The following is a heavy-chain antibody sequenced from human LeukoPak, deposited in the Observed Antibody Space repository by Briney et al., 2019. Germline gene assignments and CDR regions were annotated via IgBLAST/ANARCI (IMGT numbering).Heavy chain of an antibody. V-gene: IGHV3-53*01. D-gene: IGHD5-18*01. CDR1: GVTVSNNY. CDR3: ARGKYTAVFDY. J-gene: IGHJ4*02. CDR2: IYTSGNT. Sequence: GGSLRLSCAASGVTVSNNYMSWVRQAPGEGLEWVSVIYTSGNTHYADSVEGRFTISRDNSKNTLYLQMNSLRVEDTAVYYCARGKYTAVFDYWGQGTLVIVSS.